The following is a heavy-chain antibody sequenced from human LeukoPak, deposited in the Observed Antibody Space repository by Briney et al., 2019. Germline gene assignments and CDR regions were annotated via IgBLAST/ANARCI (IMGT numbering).Heavy chain of an antibody. D-gene: IGHD3-22*01. CDR1: GFTFSSYS. J-gene: IGHJ4*02. CDR3: AREWFVYDY. V-gene: IGHV3-74*01. Sequence: GGSLRLSCAASGFTFSSYSMNWVRQAPGKGLLWVSGINTDGRTTTYADSVKGRFTISRDNAKNTLYLQMNGLRAEDTAVYYCAREWFVYDYWGQGTLVTVSS. CDR2: INTDGRTT.